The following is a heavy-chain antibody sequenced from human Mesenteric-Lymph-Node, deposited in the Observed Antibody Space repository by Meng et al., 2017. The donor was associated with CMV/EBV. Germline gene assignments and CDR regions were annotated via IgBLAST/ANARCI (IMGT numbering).Heavy chain of an antibody. J-gene: IGHJ4*02. CDR2: ISTYNGNP. V-gene: IGHV1-18*01. CDR3: ARSKTEYQMLTNRFDY. Sequence: ASVKVSCKASGYTFPSYGVNWVRQAPGQGLEWMGWISTYNGNPNYAQKFQGRVTMTTDESTSTAYMELTGLTSEDTAVYYCARSKTEYQMLTNRFDYWGQGTLVTVSS. CDR1: GYTFPSYG. D-gene: IGHD2-2*01.